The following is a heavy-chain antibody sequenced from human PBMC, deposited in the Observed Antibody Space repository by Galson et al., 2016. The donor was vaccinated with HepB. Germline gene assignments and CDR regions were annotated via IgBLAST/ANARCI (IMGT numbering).Heavy chain of an antibody. CDR3: ARGKRYSSGWYDVYYYGLDV. D-gene: IGHD6-19*01. Sequence: SETLSLTCSVSGASISTYSWNWIRQPPGKELEWIGNIYNTGSTNYNISLKSRVTISVDSSKNQFSLKLRSVTAADTAVYFCARGKRYSSGWYDVYYYGLDVWGQGTTVTVSS. J-gene: IGHJ6*02. V-gene: IGHV4-59*01. CDR2: IYNTGST. CDR1: GASISTYS.